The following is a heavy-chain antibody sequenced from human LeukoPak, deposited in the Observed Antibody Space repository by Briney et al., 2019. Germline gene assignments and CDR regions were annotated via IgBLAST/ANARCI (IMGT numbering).Heavy chain of an antibody. D-gene: IGHD3-22*01. CDR2: ISGSGDNT. CDR3: AKGSYYDSSGSFYFDY. Sequence: GGSLRLSCAASGFTFSSYAMSWVRQAPGKGLEWASGISGSGDNTYYADSVKGRFTISRDNSKNTLYVQVNSLGTEDTAAYYCAKGSYYDSSGSFYFDYWGQGTLVTVSS. J-gene: IGHJ4*02. CDR1: GFTFSSYA. V-gene: IGHV3-23*01.